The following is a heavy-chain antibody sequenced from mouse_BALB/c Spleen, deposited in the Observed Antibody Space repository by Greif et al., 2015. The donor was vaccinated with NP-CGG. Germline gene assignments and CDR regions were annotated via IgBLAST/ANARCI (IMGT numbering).Heavy chain of an antibody. D-gene: IGHD2-4*01. CDR3: TRGGGLRRVDAMDY. V-gene: IGHV1S22*01. CDR2: IYPGSGST. CDR1: GYTFTSYW. Sequence: LQQSGSELVRPGASGKLSCKASGYTFTSYWMHWVKQRHGQGLEWIGNIYPGSGSTNYDEKFKSKGTLTVDTSSSTAYMHLSSLTSEDSAVYYCTRGGGLRRVDAMDYWGQGTSVTVSS. J-gene: IGHJ4*01.